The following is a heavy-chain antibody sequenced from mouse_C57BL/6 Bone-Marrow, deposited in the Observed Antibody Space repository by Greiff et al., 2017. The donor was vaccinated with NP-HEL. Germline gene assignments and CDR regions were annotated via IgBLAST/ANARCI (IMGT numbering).Heavy chain of an antibody. V-gene: IGHV1-69*01. J-gene: IGHJ2*01. CDR1: GYTFTSYW. CDR2: IDPSDSYT. CDR3: AKGDGNYFDD. Sequence: QVQLKQPGAELVMPGASVKLSCKASGYTFTSYWMHWVKQRPGQGLEWIGEIDPSDSYTNYNQKFKGKSTLTVDKSSSTAYMQLSSLTSEDSAVDYCAKGDGNYFDDWGQGTILTVSS. D-gene: IGHD2-1*01.